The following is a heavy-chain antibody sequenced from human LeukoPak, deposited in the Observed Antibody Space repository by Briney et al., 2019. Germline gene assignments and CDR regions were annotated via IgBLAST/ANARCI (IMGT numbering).Heavy chain of an antibody. CDR2: IYYSGNT. D-gene: IGHD3-10*01. J-gene: IGHJ4*02. V-gene: IGHV4-59*12. CDR1: GGSISSYY. Sequence: SDTLSLTCAVSGGSISSYYWSWIRQPPGKGLEWIGYIYYSGNTNYNPSLKSRVTISVDTSKNQFSLKLSSVTAADTAVYYCATGVWFGELFNYWGQGTLVTVSS. CDR3: ATGVWFGELFNY.